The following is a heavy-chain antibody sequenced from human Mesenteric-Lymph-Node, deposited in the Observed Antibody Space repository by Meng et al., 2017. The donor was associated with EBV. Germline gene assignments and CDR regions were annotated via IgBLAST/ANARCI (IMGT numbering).Heavy chain of an antibody. V-gene: IGHV3-74*01. CDR1: GFTFNTYW. D-gene: IGHD6-25*01. CDR3: ARSAPAPDY. CDR2: INSYGSST. Sequence: DVRLVQSRGCLVPAVALLGLSGAVAGFTFNTYWINGVRQGPGKGLVWVSRINSYGSSTFYADSVKGRFNISRHDAKNTLYLHMNSLRAEDTAVYYCARSAPAPDYWGQGTLVTVSS. J-gene: IGHJ4*02.